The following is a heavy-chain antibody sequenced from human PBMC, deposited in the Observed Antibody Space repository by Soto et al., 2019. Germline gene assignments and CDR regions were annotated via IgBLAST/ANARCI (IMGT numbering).Heavy chain of an antibody. V-gene: IGHV3-30*14. D-gene: IGHD5-12*01. CDR1: GFTFNNFA. CDR3: ANEVDVAFSSLQYGMDV. Sequence: GGSRRRSCAASGFTFNNFAMHWVRQAPGKGLEWVAFISYDGTYKYYADSVRGRFTVYRDNSKSTLFLQMNSLKFEDTAVYVCANEVDVAFSSLQYGMDVWGQGTTVTVSS. CDR2: ISYDGTYK. J-gene: IGHJ6*02.